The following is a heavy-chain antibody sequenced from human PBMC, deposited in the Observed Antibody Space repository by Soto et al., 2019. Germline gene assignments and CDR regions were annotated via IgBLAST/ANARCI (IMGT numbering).Heavy chain of an antibody. J-gene: IGHJ6*02. D-gene: IGHD2-2*01. CDR3: ARDNDCSSTSCYHRTRYGMDV. CDR1: GFTFSSYA. V-gene: IGHV3-23*01. Sequence: GGSLRLSCAASGFTFSSYAMTWVRQAPGKGLEWVSAISGRGDSTYYADSVKGRFTISRDQSKNTLYLQMHSLRAEDTAVYYCARDNDCSSTSCYHRTRYGMDVWGQGTTVTVSS. CDR2: ISGRGDST.